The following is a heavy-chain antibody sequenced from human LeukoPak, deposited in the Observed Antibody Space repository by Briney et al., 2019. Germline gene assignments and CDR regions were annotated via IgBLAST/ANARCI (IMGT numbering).Heavy chain of an antibody. CDR3: ARDPTMVRGSSEANGMDV. D-gene: IGHD3-10*01. J-gene: IGHJ6*02. V-gene: IGHV1-3*01. Sequence: ASVKVSCKASGYTFTIYAMHCVRQAPGQRLEWMGWINAGNGNTKYSQKFQGRVTITRDTSASTAYMELSSLRSEDTAVYYCARDPTMVRGSSEANGMDVWGQGTTVTVSS. CDR2: INAGNGNT. CDR1: GYTFTIYA.